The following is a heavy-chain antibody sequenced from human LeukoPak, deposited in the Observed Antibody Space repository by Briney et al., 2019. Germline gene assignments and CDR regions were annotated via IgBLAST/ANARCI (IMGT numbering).Heavy chain of an antibody. V-gene: IGHV4-59*08. CDR1: GGSISSYY. Sequence: SETLSLTCTVSGGSISSYYWSWIRQPPGKGLEWIGYMYYSGSTNYNPSLKSRVTIPVDTSKNQFSLKLSSVTAADTAVYYCARVYSSSSLGPWGQGTLATVSS. CDR2: MYYSGST. J-gene: IGHJ4*02. CDR3: ARVYSSSSLGP. D-gene: IGHD6-13*01.